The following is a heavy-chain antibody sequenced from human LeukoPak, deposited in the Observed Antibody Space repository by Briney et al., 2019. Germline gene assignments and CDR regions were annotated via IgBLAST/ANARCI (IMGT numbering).Heavy chain of an antibody. CDR1: GGSISSYY. CDR3: GRITIFGVVTPGAFDI. Sequence: SETLSLTCTVSGGSISSYYWSWIRQPPGKGLEWIGCIYYSGSTNYNPSFKSRVTISVDTSKNQFSLKLSSVTAADTAVYYCGRITIFGVVTPGAFDIWGQGTMVTVSS. D-gene: IGHD3-3*01. V-gene: IGHV4-59*12. J-gene: IGHJ3*02. CDR2: IYYSGST.